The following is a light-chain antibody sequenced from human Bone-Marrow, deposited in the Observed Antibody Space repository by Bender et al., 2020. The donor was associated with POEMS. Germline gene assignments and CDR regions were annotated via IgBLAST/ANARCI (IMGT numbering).Light chain of an antibody. J-gene: IGLJ2*01. CDR3: CSYAGSSTFEI. CDR1: SSNTGSGYD. Sequence: QSVLTQPPSVSGAPGQRVTISCTGSSSNTGSGYDINWYQHLPGTAPKLLIYGYNNRPSGVPDRFSGSKSGTSASLAITGLQAEDEGDYHCCSYAGSSTFEIFGGGTKLTVL. V-gene: IGLV1-40*01. CDR2: GYN.